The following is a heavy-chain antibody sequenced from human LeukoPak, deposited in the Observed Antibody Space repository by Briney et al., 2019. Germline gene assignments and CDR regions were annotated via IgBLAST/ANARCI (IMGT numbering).Heavy chain of an antibody. Sequence: GGSLRLSCAASGFTFSSYGMHWVRQAPGRGLGWVAFIGPDGSNTNYGDSVKGRFTISRDNSKNTLYLQMNSLRAEDTAVYYCARDQLGTGSNFDAFDIWGQGTMVTVSS. D-gene: IGHD1-26*01. V-gene: IGHV3-30*02. CDR2: IGPDGSNT. CDR1: GFTFSSYG. J-gene: IGHJ3*02. CDR3: ARDQLGTGSNFDAFDI.